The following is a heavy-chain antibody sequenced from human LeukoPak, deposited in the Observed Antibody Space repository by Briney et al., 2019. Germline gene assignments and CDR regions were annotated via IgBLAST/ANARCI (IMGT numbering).Heavy chain of an antibody. D-gene: IGHD6-19*01. Sequence: KAWETLSLTCAVYGGSFSGYYSSWIRRPPGKGLEWIGEINHSGSTNYNPSLKSRVTISLDTSKNQFSLKLSSVSAADTAVYYCARTPGYSSGWVDYWGQGTLVTVSS. CDR1: GGSFSGYY. CDR2: INHSGST. J-gene: IGHJ4*02. CDR3: ARTPGYSSGWVDY. V-gene: IGHV4-34*01.